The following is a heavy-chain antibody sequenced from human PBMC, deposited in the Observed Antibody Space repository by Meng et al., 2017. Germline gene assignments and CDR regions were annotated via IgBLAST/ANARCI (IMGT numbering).Heavy chain of an antibody. CDR2: IIPIFGTA. CDR3: ARGGYYDSSGYFVVAYYFDY. Sequence: SVKVSCKASGGTFSSYAISWVRQAPGQGLEWMGGIIPIFGTANYAQKFQGRVTITTDESTSTVYMELSSLRSEDTAVYYCARGGYYDSSGYFVVAYYFDYWGQGTLVTVSS. J-gene: IGHJ4*02. D-gene: IGHD3-22*01. CDR1: GGTFSSYA. V-gene: IGHV1-69*05.